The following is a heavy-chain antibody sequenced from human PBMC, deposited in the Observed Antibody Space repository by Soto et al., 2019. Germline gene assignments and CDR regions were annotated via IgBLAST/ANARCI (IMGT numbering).Heavy chain of an antibody. J-gene: IGHJ4*02. CDR1: GGNCGEFW. D-gene: IGHD6-6*01. V-gene: IGHV5-51*01. Sequence: GVFQRDFCSVAGGNCGEFWGGWMRQMPGKGLEWMGIIYPGDSDTRYSPSFQGQVTISADKSITTAYLQWRSLKASDTAIYYCVVYSSSSARHFDYWGQGTLVTVSS. CDR2: IYPGDSDT. CDR3: VVYSSSSARHFDY.